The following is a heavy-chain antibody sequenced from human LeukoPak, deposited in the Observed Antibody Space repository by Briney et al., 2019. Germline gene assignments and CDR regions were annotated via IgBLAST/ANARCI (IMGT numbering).Heavy chain of an antibody. V-gene: IGHV3-7*03. CDR3: ARGYYYGSGSYLGY. D-gene: IGHD3-10*01. CDR1: GFTFSSYW. CDR2: IKQDGSEK. J-gene: IGHJ4*01. Sequence: PGGSLRLSCVASGFTFSSYWMSWVRQAPGKGLEWVADIKQDGSEKYYVDSIKGRFTISRDNAKNSLYLQMNSLRAEDTAVYYCARGYYYGSGSYLGYWGHGTLVTVSS.